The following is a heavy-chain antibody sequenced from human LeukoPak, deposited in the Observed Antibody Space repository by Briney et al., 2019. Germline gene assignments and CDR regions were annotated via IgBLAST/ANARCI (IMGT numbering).Heavy chain of an antibody. V-gene: IGHV4-39*01. CDR1: GASITSSNHY. Sequence: SETLSLTCTVSGASITSSNHYWGWIRQPPGKALEWIGNIYYSGHTSYTPSLKSRVFISVDTSKNQFSLRLTSVSAADTAVYYCAAPSGSTYYSPFDFWGQGTTVSVSS. D-gene: IGHD1-26*01. CDR3: AAPSGSTYYSPFDF. J-gene: IGHJ4*02. CDR2: IYYSGHT.